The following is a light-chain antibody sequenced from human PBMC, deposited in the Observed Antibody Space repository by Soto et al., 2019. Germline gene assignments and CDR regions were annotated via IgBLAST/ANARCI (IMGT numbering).Light chain of an antibody. CDR2: NNN. J-gene: IGLJ1*01. CDR1: RSDIGSNS. Sequence: QSVLTQPPSASGTPGQTVMISCSGSRSDIGSNSVNWYQHLPGTAPKLLIYNNNQRPSGVPDRFSGSKSGTSASLAISGLQSEDEADYYCAAWDDSLTGPVFGTGTKVNVL. V-gene: IGLV1-44*01. CDR3: AAWDDSLTGPV.